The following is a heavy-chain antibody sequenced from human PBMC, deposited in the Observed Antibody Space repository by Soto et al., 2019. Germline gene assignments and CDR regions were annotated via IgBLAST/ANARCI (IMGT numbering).Heavy chain of an antibody. D-gene: IGHD3-16*01. J-gene: IGHJ4*02. CDR2: IYYSGST. CDR1: GGSISSSSYY. CDR3: ASPSIYCDYVSGFDY. V-gene: IGHV4-39*01. Sequence: QLQLQESGPGLVKPSETLSLTCTVSGGSISSSSYYWGWIRQPPGKGLEWIGSIYYSGSTYYNPSLKGRVTLSVDRSTTRFPLMLSSVTAADTAVYYCASPSIYCDYVSGFDYWGQGTLVTVSS.